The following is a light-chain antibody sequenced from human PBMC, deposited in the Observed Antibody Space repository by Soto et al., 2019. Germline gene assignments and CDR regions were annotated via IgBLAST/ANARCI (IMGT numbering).Light chain of an antibody. CDR2: GAS. V-gene: IGKV3-15*01. Sequence: EVVLTQSPATLSVSPGERATLSCRASQTVGSNLAWYQHKPGQAPRLLISGASTRATGVPARFSGSGSGTEFALTISGLQSEDFAIYYCQQYNNWPDTFGQGTKVDIK. J-gene: IGKJ1*01. CDR1: QTVGSN. CDR3: QQYNNWPDT.